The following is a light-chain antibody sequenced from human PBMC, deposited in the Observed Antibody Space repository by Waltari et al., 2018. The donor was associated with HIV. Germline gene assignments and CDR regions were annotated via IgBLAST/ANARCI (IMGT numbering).Light chain of an antibody. CDR1: TSNIGRNT. CDR2: GKN. CDR3: ASWDDSRNGPV. J-gene: IGLJ2*01. V-gene: IGLV1-44*01. Sequence: QSVLTQPPSTSGTPAESVTISCSGTTSNIGRNTVSWFQQLPGTASTFLIYGKNQRPPGVPDRCSGSKSGTSASLAISGLQVEDEADYCCASWDDSRNGPVFGGGTKLSVV.